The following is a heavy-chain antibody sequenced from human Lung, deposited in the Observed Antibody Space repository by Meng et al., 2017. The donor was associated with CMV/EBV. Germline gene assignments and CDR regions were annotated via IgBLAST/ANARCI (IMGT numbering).Heavy chain of an antibody. CDR1: GYTFTDNY. D-gene: IGHD6-6*01. J-gene: IGHJ4*02. V-gene: IGHV1-2*02. CDR3: ARVSTPGRPRSHFDS. Sequence: ASXXVSXKASGYTFTDNYIYWVRQAPGQGLEWMGWINPNSGGTNYAQKFQGRVTMTRDTSTSTAFMDLSRLRSDDRAVYYRARVSTPGRPRSHFDSWGQGXPVTVSS. CDR2: INPNSGGT.